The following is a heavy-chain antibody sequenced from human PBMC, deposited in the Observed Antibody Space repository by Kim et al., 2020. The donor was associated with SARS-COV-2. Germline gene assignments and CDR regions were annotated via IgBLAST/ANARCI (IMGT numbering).Heavy chain of an antibody. Sequence: ASVKVSCKASGYTFTSYYMHWVRQAPGQGLEWMGIINPSGGSTSYAQKFQGRVTMTRDTSTSTVYMELSSLRSEDTAVYYCARDGFATYYDFWSGYYLKIPRDHNWFDPWGQGTLVTVSS. V-gene: IGHV1-46*01. CDR2: INPSGGST. CDR1: GYTFTSYY. D-gene: IGHD3-3*01. CDR3: ARDGFATYYDFWSGYYLKIPRDHNWFDP. J-gene: IGHJ5*02.